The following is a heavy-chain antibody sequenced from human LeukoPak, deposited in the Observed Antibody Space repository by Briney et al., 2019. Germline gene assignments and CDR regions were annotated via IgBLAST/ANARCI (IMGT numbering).Heavy chain of an antibody. V-gene: IGHV3-74*01. Sequence: GGSLRLSCAASGFTFSSYWMHWVRQAPGKGLVWVSRINSDGSSTSYADSVKGRFTISRDNAKNALYLQMNSLRAEDAAVYYCARSGNYYDSSGAESPDYWGQGTLVTVSS. J-gene: IGHJ4*02. CDR2: INSDGSST. D-gene: IGHD3-22*01. CDR1: GFTFSSYW. CDR3: ARSGNYYDSSGAESPDY.